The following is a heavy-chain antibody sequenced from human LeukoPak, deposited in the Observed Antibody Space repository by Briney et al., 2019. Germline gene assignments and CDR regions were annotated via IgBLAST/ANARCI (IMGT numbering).Heavy chain of an antibody. J-gene: IGHJ3*02. CDR2: ISSSSSYI. CDR3: ATDIVVVPAASVAFDI. CDR1: GFTSSSYS. D-gene: IGHD2-2*01. V-gene: IGHV3-21*01. Sequence: PGGSLRLSCAASGFTSSSYSMNWVRQAPGKGLEWVSSISSSSSYIYYADSVKGRFTISRDNAKNSLYLQMNSLRAEDTAVYYCATDIVVVPAASVAFDIWGQGTMVTVSS.